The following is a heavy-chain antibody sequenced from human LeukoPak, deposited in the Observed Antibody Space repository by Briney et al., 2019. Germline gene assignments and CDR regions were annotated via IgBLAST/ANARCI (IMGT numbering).Heavy chain of an antibody. CDR2: IRSKANSHAT. J-gene: IGHJ6*03. CDR3: TTKYLYYMDV. CDR1: GFTFSGSA. Sequence: GGSLRLSCAASGFTFSGSAMHWVRQASGKGLEWVGRIRSKANSHATAYAASVKGRFTISKNTAYLQMNSLKTEDTAVYYCTTKYLYYMDVWGKGTTVTISS. D-gene: IGHD2-2*01. V-gene: IGHV3-73*01.